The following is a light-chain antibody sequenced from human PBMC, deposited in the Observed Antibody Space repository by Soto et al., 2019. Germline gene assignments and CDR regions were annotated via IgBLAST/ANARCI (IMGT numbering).Light chain of an antibody. CDR3: QHQGT. V-gene: IGKV3-15*01. CDR2: GAS. CDR1: QSVSSN. Sequence: EIVMMQSPATLSVSPGERATLSCRASQSVSSNLAWYQQKPGQAPRLLIYGASTRATGIPARFSGSGSGTEFTLTISSLQSEDFAVYYCQHQGTFGQGTKLEIK. J-gene: IGKJ2*01.